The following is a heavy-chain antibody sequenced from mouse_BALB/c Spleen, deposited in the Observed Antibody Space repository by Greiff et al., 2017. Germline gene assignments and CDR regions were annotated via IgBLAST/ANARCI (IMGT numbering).Heavy chain of an antibody. CDR1: GYTFTSYW. D-gene: IGHD1-1*01. V-gene: IGHV1S81*02. J-gene: IGHJ4*01. CDR2: INPSNGRT. Sequence: QVQLQQPGAELVKPGASVKLSCKASGYTFTSYWMHWVKQRPGQGLEWIGEINPSNGRTNYNEKFKSKATLTVDKSSSTAYMQLSSLTSEDSAVYYCERKRTTVVATGAMDYWGQGTSVTVSS. CDR3: ERKRTTVVATGAMDY.